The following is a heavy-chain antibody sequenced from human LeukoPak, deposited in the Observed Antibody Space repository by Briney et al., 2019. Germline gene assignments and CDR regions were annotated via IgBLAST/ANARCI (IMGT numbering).Heavy chain of an antibody. CDR2: ISAYNGNT. CDR3: ATYPEGYCTNGVCPANAFDI. V-gene: IGHV1-18*01. J-gene: IGHJ3*02. Sequence: ASVKVSCKASGYTFTSYGISWVRQAPGQGLEWMGWISAYNGNTNYAQKLQGRVTMTTDTSTSTAYMELRSLRSDDTAVYYCATYPEGYCTNGVCPANAFDIXXQGXMXTVSS. D-gene: IGHD2-8*01. CDR1: GYTFTSYG.